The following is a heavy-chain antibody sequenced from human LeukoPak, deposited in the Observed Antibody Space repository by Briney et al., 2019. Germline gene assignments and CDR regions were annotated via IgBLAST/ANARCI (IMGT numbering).Heavy chain of an antibody. CDR1: GFTVSSSY. CDR2: IYSGGST. V-gene: IGHV3-53*01. Sequence: GGSLRLSCAASGFTVSSSYMTWVRQAPGKGLEWVSVIYSGGSTNYADSVKGRFTISRDNAKNSLYLQMNSLRAEDTAVYYCASSPGGDGYTDYWGQGTLVTVSS. CDR3: ASSPGGDGYTDY. D-gene: IGHD5-24*01. J-gene: IGHJ4*02.